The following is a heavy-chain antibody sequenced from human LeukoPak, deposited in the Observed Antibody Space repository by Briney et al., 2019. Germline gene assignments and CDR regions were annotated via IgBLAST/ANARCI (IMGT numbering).Heavy chain of an antibody. CDR2: ISGSGGST. D-gene: IGHD2-15*01. CDR3: AKGYRYCSGGSCCGVNYYYYGMDV. Sequence: PGGSLRLSCAASGFTFSNYAMSWVRQAPGKGLEWVSTISGSGGSTYYADSVRGRFTISRDNSKNTLYLQMNSLRAEDTAVHYCAKGYRYCSGGSCCGVNYYYYGMDVWGQGTTVTVSS. V-gene: IGHV3-23*01. CDR1: GFTFSNYA. J-gene: IGHJ6*02.